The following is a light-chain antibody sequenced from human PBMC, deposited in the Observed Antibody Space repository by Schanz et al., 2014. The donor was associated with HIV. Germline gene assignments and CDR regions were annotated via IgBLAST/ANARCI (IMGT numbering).Light chain of an antibody. CDR2: DAA. J-gene: IGKJ1*01. CDR1: QSVRTN. V-gene: IGKV3-15*01. CDR3: QQYNDWPPWT. Sequence: EIVMTQSPVTLSVSPGERATLSCRASQSVRTNLAWYQQKRGQAPKLLIYDAATRATGIPARFSGSGSGIEFSLTISSLQHEDSAVYYCQQYNDWPPWTFGQGTKVEIK.